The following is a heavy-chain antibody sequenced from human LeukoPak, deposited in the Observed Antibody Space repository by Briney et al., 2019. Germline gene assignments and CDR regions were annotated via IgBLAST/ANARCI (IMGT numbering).Heavy chain of an antibody. Sequence: SETLSLTCTVSGSSISSYYWSWIRQPPGKGLEWIGYIYYSGSTNYNPSLKSRVTISVDTSKNQFSLKLSSVTAADTAVYYCARDQAGDGYNLFDYWGQGTLVTVSS. J-gene: IGHJ4*02. CDR3: ARDQAGDGYNLFDY. CDR2: IYYSGST. D-gene: IGHD5-24*01. V-gene: IGHV4-59*01. CDR1: GSSISSYY.